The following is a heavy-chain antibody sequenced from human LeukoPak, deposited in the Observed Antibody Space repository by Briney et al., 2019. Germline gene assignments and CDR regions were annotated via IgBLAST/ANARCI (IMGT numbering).Heavy chain of an antibody. V-gene: IGHV3-66*01. Sequence: GGSLRLSCVASEFTVSSNYMSWVRQAPGKGLEWVSIIHINGDTHYADSVKGRFTISRDNSKNTLYLQMNSLRSEDTAVYYCARDGLDSSGPVAFDIWGQGTTVTVSS. CDR2: IHINGDT. J-gene: IGHJ3*02. CDR1: EFTVSSNY. D-gene: IGHD3-22*01. CDR3: ARDGLDSSGPVAFDI.